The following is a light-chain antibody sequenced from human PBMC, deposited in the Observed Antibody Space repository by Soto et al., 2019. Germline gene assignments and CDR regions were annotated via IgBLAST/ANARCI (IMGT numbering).Light chain of an antibody. CDR1: QSITTY. Sequence: DIQMTQSPSSLSASVGDRVTITCRASQSITTYLNWYQQQPGKAPKLLIYAASSLQSGVPSRFSGSGSGTDFTLTISSLQPEDFATYYCLQDYGDSWTFGQGTKVEIE. CDR3: LQDYGDSWT. J-gene: IGKJ1*01. V-gene: IGKV1-39*01. CDR2: AAS.